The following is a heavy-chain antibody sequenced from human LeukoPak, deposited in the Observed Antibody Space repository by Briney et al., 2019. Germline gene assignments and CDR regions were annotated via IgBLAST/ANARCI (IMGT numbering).Heavy chain of an antibody. CDR1: GFTFSSFW. D-gene: IGHD6-6*01. CDR3: AKVSSYMDV. V-gene: IGHV3-7*05. CDR2: IKQDGSEK. J-gene: IGHJ6*02. Sequence: GGSLRLSCAASGFTFSSFWMTWVRQAPGKGLEWVANIKQDGSEKYYVDSVKGRFTISRDNAKNSLYLQMNSLRAEDTAVYYCAKVSSYMDVWGQGTTVTVSS.